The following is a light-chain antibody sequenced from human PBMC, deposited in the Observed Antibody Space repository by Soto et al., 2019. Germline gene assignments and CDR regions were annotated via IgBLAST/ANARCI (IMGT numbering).Light chain of an antibody. Sequence: DIQMTQSPSILAASVGDRVTMTGGASQSISSWLAWDQQKPGRAPKLLIYDASNLEAGVPSRFRGSGSGTDFTFTISRLQPEDIATYYCQQYENLPTFGQGTRLEIK. J-gene: IGKJ5*01. V-gene: IGKV1-33*01. CDR1: QSISSW. CDR2: DAS. CDR3: QQYENLPT.